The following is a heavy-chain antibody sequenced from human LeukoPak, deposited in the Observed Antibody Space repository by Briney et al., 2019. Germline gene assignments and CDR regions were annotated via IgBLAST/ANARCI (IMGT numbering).Heavy chain of an antibody. J-gene: IGHJ5*02. D-gene: IGHD1-26*01. CDR2: IYYSGST. CDR1: GGSISSGDYY. CDR3: ARSPTRTPVGARNWFDP. Sequence: PSETLSLTCTVSGGSISSGDYYWSWIRQPPGKGLEWIGYIYYSGSTYHNPSLKSRVTISVDTSKNQFSLKLSSVTAADTAVYYCARSPTRTPVGARNWFDPWGQGTLVTVSS. V-gene: IGHV4-30-4*01.